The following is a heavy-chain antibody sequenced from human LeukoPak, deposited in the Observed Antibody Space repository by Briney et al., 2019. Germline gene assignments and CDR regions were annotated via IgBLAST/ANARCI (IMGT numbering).Heavy chain of an antibody. V-gene: IGHV3-23*01. D-gene: IGHD3-22*01. Sequence: GRSLRLSCSASGFTFRNYAMNWVRQAPGKGLEWVSAISGNGDSTYYADSVKGRFTISRDNSKNTLYLQMNSLRAEDTAVYYCAKDLHAFYDSSGYFDYWGQGTLVTVSA. CDR1: GFTFRNYA. J-gene: IGHJ4*02. CDR2: ISGNGDST. CDR3: AKDLHAFYDSSGYFDY.